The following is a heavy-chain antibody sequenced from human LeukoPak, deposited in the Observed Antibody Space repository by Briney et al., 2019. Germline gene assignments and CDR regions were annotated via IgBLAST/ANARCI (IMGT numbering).Heavy chain of an antibody. D-gene: IGHD1-7*01. J-gene: IGHJ6*02. Sequence: SGGSLRLSCAASGFTFNYAWMSWVRQVPGKGLEWVGQTVSEIDGGTTDYAAPVKGRFTISRDDSKSTLYLQMNSLKIEDTAVYYCTTDEDWNYARKDVWGQGATVIVSS. V-gene: IGHV3-15*04. CDR2: TVSEIDGGTT. CDR1: GFTFNYAW. CDR3: TTDEDWNYARKDV.